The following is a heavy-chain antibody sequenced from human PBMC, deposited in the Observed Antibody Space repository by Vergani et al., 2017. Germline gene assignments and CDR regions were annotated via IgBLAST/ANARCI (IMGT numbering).Heavy chain of an antibody. CDR3: ARSIGYCAGATCRAYYFDH. D-gene: IGHD2-21*01. CDR2: VDPEDGET. Sequence: EVQLVQSGAEVKKPGATVKISCKVSGYTFTDYYMHWVQQAPGKGLEWMGLVDPEDGETIYAEKFQGRVPIPADTSKDTGYMELSSLRSEDTAVYYCARSIGYCAGATCRAYYFDHWGQGTRVTVSS. CDR1: GYTFTDYY. J-gene: IGHJ5*02. V-gene: IGHV1-69-2*01.